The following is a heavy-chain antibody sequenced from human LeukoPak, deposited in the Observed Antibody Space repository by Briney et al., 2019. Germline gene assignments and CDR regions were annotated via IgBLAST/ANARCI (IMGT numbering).Heavy chain of an antibody. CDR2: ISGSGDNT. V-gene: IGHV3-23*01. J-gene: IGHJ4*02. Sequence: GGSLRLSCAASGFTFYTYAMTWVRQAPGKGLEWVSSISGSGDNTYYADSVKGRFTVSRDNSKNTLYLQMNSLRAEDTAVYYCAKSSNIVIVAAAIFWGQGTLVTVSS. CDR3: AKSSNIVIVAAAIF. CDR1: GFTFYTYA. D-gene: IGHD2-2*01.